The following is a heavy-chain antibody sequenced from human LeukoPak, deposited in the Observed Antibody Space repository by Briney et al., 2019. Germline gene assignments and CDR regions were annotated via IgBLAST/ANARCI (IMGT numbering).Heavy chain of an antibody. CDR3: ARRGYSSGYFDY. Sequence: PSETLSLTCTVSGGSVISGSYSWRWLRQPPGTGLEWIGYIYYSGSTNYNPSLKSRVTISVDTSKNQFSLKLSSVIAADTAVYYCARRGYSSGYFDYWGQGTLVTVSS. D-gene: IGHD5-18*01. V-gene: IGHV4-61*01. J-gene: IGHJ4*02. CDR2: IYYSGST. CDR1: GGSVISGSYS.